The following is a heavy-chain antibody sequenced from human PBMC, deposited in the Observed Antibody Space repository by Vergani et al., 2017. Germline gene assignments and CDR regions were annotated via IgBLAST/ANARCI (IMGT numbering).Heavy chain of an antibody. CDR2: IIPIFGTA. J-gene: IGHJ6*02. V-gene: IGHV1-69*12. Sequence: QVQLVQSGAEVKKPGSSVKVSCKASGGTFSSYAISWVRQAPGQGLEWMGGIIPIFGTANYAQKFQGRVTITADESTSTAYMELSSLRSEDTAVYYCAGESYYYYGSGSYYKGAGMDVWGQGPRSPSP. CDR1: GGTFSSYA. CDR3: AGESYYYYGSGSYYKGAGMDV. D-gene: IGHD3-10*01.